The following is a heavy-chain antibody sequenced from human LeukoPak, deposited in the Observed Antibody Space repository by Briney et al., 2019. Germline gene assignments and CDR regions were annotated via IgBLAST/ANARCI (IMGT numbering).Heavy chain of an antibody. V-gene: IGHV1-69*06. J-gene: IGHJ6*04. CDR1: GGTFSSYA. CDR2: IIPIFGTA. Sequence: SVKVSCKASGGTFSSYAISWVRQAPGQGLEWMGGIIPIFGTANYAQKFQGRVTITADKSTSTAYMELSSLRSEDTAVYYCARVSGRIAVAGIAMGFMDVWGKGTTVTVSS. D-gene: IGHD6-19*01. CDR3: ARVSGRIAVAGIAMGFMDV.